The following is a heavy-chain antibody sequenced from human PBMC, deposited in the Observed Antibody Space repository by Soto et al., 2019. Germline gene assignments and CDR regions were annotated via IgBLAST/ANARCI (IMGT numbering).Heavy chain of an antibody. D-gene: IGHD4-17*01. CDR2: IYWDDDK. V-gene: IGHV2-5*02. CDR1: GFSLSTSGVG. J-gene: IGHJ4*02. CDR3: AHEPHTVTTSKYDNYFDY. Sequence: SGPTLVNPTQTLTLTCTFSGFSLSTSGVGVGWIRQPPGKALEWLALIYWDDDKRYSPSLKSRLTITKDTSKNQLVLTMTNMDPVDTATYYCAHEPHTVTTSKYDNYFDYWGQGTLVTVSS.